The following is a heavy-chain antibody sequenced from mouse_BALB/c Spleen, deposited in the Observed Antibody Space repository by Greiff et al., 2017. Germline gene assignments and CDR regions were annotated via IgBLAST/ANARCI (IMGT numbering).Heavy chain of an antibody. CDR3: ARGYDSYFDY. D-gene: IGHD2-4*01. V-gene: IGHV5-9*03. CDR1: GFTFSSYT. Sequence: VESGGGLVKPGGSLKLSCAASGFTFSSYTMSWVRQTPEKRLEWVATISSGGGNTYYPDSVKGRFTISRDNAKNNLYLRMSSLRSEDTALYYCARGYDSYFDYWGQGTTLTVSS. J-gene: IGHJ2*01. CDR2: ISSGGGNT.